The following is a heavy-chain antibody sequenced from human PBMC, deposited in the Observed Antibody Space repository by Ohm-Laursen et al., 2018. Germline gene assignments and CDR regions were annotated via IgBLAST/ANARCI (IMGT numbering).Heavy chain of an antibody. CDR3: AKGRQWELPLDY. J-gene: IGHJ4*02. CDR2: ISGARYST. CDR1: GFTFSTYA. D-gene: IGHD1-26*01. Sequence: GSLRLSCAASGFTFSTYAMSWVRQAPGKGLEWVSAISGARYSTYYADSVKGRFTISRDNSKNTLNLQMNTLRADDTAVYYCAKGRQWELPLDYWGQGTLVTASS. V-gene: IGHV3-23*01.